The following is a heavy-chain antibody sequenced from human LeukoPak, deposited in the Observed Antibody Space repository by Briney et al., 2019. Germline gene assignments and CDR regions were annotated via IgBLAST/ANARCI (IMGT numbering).Heavy chain of an antibody. CDR1: GFTFSSYA. CDR2: ISYDGSNK. V-gene: IGHV3-30*04. D-gene: IGHD6-13*01. CDR3: ARDGSESLAAAGLNDAFDI. Sequence: GRSLRLSCAASGFTFSSYAMHWVRQAPGKGLEWVAVISYDGSNKYYADSVKGRFTISRDNSKNTLYLQMNSLRAEDTAVYYCARDGSESLAAAGLNDAFDIWGQGTMVTVSS. J-gene: IGHJ3*02.